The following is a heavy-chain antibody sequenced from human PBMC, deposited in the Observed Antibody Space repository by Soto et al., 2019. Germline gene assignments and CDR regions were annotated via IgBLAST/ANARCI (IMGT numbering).Heavy chain of an antibody. J-gene: IGHJ5*02. Sequence: SETLSLTCTVSGGSISSYYWSWIRQPPGKGLEWIGYIYYSGTTNYNPSLKSRVTISVDTSKNQFSLKPSSVTAADTAVYYCARYSGRYSYNWFDPWGQGTLVTVSS. CDR2: IYYSGTT. CDR3: ARYSGRYSYNWFDP. D-gene: IGHD1-26*01. CDR1: GGSISSYY. V-gene: IGHV4-59*01.